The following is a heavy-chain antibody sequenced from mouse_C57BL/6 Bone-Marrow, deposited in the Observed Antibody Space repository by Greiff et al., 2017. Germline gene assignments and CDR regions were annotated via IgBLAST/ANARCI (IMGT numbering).Heavy chain of an antibody. V-gene: IGHV1-54*01. CDR1: GYAFTNYL. Sequence: VKLQESGAELVRPGTSVKVSCKASGYAFTNYLIEWVKQRPGQGLEWIGVINPGSGGTNYNEKFKGKATLTADKSSSTAYMQISSLTSEDSAVYFCARSGYYYGSSLFAYWGQGTLVTVSA. D-gene: IGHD1-1*01. CDR3: ARSGYYYGSSLFAY. J-gene: IGHJ3*01. CDR2: INPGSGGT.